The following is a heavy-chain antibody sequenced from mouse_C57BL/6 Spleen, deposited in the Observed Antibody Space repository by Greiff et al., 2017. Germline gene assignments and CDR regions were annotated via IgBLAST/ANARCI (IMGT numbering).Heavy chain of an antibody. D-gene: IGHD2-1*01. Sequence: EVKVVESGGGLVKPGGSLKLSCAASGFTFSSYAMSWVRQTPEKRLEWVATISDGGSYTYYPDNVKGRFPISRDNAKNNLYLQMSHLKSEDTAMYYCARGDYLLGDYAMDYWGQGTSVTVSS. CDR3: ARGDYLLGDYAMDY. V-gene: IGHV5-4*03. CDR2: ISDGGSYT. J-gene: IGHJ4*01. CDR1: GFTFSSYA.